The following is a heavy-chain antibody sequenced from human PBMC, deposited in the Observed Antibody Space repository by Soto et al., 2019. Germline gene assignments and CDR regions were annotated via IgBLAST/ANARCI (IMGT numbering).Heavy chain of an antibody. V-gene: IGHV4-4*02. CDR1: GNSISTTNW. J-gene: IGHJ4*02. Sequence: QVELQESGPGLVKPSGTLSLTCAVFGNSISTTNWWGWVRQSPGKGLEWIGEIYHSGSSNYNPSLKSRVTISLDKSKNQFYLKVTSVTAADTAVYYCARDVGFHYDGSPSGQFDFWGQGTLVIVSS. D-gene: IGHD3-22*01. CDR2: IYHSGSS. CDR3: ARDVGFHYDGSPSGQFDF.